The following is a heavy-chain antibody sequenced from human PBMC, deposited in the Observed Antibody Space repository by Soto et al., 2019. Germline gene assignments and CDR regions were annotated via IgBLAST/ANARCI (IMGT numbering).Heavy chain of an antibody. CDR2: INWNGGST. Sequence: PGGSLRLSCAASGFTFDDYAMSWVRQAPGKGLEWVSGINWNGGSTGYADSVKGRFTISRDNAKNSLYLQMNSLRAEDTALYYCARDPPYYYGSGSYWFDPWGQGTLVTVSS. CDR3: ARDPPYYYGSGSYWFDP. D-gene: IGHD3-10*01. CDR1: GFTFDDYA. V-gene: IGHV3-20*04. J-gene: IGHJ5*02.